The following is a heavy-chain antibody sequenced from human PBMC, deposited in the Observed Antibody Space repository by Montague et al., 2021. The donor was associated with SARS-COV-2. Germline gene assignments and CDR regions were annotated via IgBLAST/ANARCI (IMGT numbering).Heavy chain of an antibody. V-gene: IGHV3-23*01. J-gene: IGHJ5*02. CDR2: ISGFGGGT. Sequence: LRLSCAASGFIFTNYGMNWVRRAPGKGLESVAGISGFGGGTYYSDSVKGRFTISRATSNSTLFLQMDGLRAEDTAIHYCAKSFSGTRNWFDIWGQGTLVTVSS. CDR1: GFIFTNYG. CDR3: AKSFSGTRNWFDI. D-gene: IGHD1-14*01.